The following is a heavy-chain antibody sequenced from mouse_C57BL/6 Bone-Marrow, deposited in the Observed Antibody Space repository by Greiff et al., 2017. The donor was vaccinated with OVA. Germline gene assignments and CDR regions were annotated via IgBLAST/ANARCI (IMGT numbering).Heavy chain of an antibody. CDR2: IRSKSNNYAT. CDR1: GFSFNTYA. J-gene: IGHJ4*01. Sequence: EVQVVESGGGLVQPKGSLKLSCAASGFSFNTYALNWVRQAPGKGLEWVARIRSKSNNYATYYADSVKDRFTISRDDSESMLYLQMNNLRTEDTAMYYCERKLGRCYAMDYWGQGTSVTVSS. D-gene: IGHD4-1*01. V-gene: IGHV10-1*01. CDR3: ERKLGRCYAMDY.